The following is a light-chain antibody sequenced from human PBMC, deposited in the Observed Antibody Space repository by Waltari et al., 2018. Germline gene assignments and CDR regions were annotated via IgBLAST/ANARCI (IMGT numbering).Light chain of an antibody. V-gene: IGKV4-1*01. CDR2: WAS. CDR3: QQYYDIPFT. Sequence: DIVMTQSPDSLAVSLGDRATINCRSSQSVFYSFDNKTHLAWYQQKPGQPPKVLIYWASTRESGVPDRFSGSGSETDFSLTISSLQAEDVAVYYCQQYYDIPFTFGPGTKVEIK. J-gene: IGKJ3*01. CDR1: QSVFYSFDNKTH.